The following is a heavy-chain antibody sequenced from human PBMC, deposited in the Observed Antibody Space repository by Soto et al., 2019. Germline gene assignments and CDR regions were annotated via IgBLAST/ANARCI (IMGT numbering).Heavy chain of an antibody. D-gene: IGHD6-13*01. CDR1: GYTFTSYA. CDR2: INAGNGNT. Sequence: ASVKVSCKASGYTFTSYAMNWVRQAPGQRLEWMGWINAGNGNTKYSQKFQGRVTMTTDTSTSTAYMELRSLRSDDTAVYYCARESSSSCHDYWGQGTLVTVSS. V-gene: IGHV1-3*01. CDR3: ARESSSSCHDY. J-gene: IGHJ4*02.